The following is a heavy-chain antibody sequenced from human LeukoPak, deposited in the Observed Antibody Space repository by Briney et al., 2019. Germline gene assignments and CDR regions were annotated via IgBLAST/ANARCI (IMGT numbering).Heavy chain of an antibody. D-gene: IGHD2-2*02. CDR1: GFTFRDYA. CDR2: IGGSGGST. V-gene: IGHV3-23*01. J-gene: IGHJ4*02. Sequence: GGSLRLSCAASGFTFRDYAMSWVRQTPGKGLGGASVIGGSGGSTYYADSVKGRFTISRDDSKNTLYLQMNSLRAEDTAVYHCAKEGCTGTNCYINCWGQGTLVTVSS. CDR3: AKEGCTGTNCYINC.